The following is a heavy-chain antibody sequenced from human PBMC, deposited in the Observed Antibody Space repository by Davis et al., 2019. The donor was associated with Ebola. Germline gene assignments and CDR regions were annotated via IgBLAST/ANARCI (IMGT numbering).Heavy chain of an antibody. CDR3: ARVGYCSSTSCYAGLDY. CDR2: IYRDERT. Sequence: GGSLRLSCAASGFTVSSNYMSWVRQAPWKGLEWVSVIYRDERTYYADSVKGRFTISRDNAKNSLYLQMNSLRAEDTAVYYCARVGYCSSTSCYAGLDYWGQGTLVTVSS. CDR1: GFTVSSNY. D-gene: IGHD2-2*01. J-gene: IGHJ4*02. V-gene: IGHV3-53*01.